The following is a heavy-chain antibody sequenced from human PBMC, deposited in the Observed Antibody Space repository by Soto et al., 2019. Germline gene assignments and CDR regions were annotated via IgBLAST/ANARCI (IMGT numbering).Heavy chain of an antibody. CDR1: GYTFTSYD. CDR3: AREGNCSGGSCYSSYYYYMDV. D-gene: IGHD2-15*01. J-gene: IGHJ6*03. V-gene: IGHV1-18*01. CDR2: ISAYNGNT. Sequence: ASVKVSCKASGYTFTSYDINWVRQATGQGLEWMGWISAYNGNTNYAQKLKGKVTMTTDTSTSTANMELRSLRSDDTAMYYCAREGNCSGGSCYSSYYYYMDVWGKGTTVTVSS.